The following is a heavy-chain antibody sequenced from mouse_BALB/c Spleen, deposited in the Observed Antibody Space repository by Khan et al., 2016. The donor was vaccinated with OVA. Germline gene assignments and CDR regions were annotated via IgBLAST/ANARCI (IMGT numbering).Heavy chain of an antibody. CDR2: INPNNGDT. J-gene: IGHJ1*01. Sequence: VQLQQSGPELVKPGASVKVSCKASGYTFTDYYLKWMKQSHGKSLEWIGDINPNNGDTFYNQKFKGKATLTVDKSSSTAFTQLNSLTSEDSAVYYCARGLFDVWGAGTTVTVSS. V-gene: IGHV1-26*01. CDR1: GYTFTDYY. CDR3: ARGLFDV.